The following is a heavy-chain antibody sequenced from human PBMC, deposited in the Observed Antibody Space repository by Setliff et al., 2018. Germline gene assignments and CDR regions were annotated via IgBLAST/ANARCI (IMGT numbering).Heavy chain of an antibody. V-gene: IGHV4-61*10. J-gene: IGHJ4*02. Sequence: SETLSLTCNVSGGSISSRTYYWSWIRQPAGKGLEWIGFIFYSGDTKSNPSLKSRVTMSVDTSKNQFSLRLTSVTAADTAVYYCARDRTFYGSGTYTRWFDYWGQGTLVTVSS. CDR3: ARDRTFYGSGTYTRWFDY. CDR2: IFYSGDT. D-gene: IGHD3-10*01. CDR1: GGSISSRTYY.